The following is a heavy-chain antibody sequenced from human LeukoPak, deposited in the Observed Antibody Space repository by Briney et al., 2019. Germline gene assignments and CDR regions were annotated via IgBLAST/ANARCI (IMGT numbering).Heavy chain of an antibody. Sequence: PGGSLRLSCAASGFTFSSYWMHWVRQAPGKGLVWVSRINTDGSSTSYADSVKGRFTISRDNAKNTLYLQMNSLRAEDTAVYYCARAGGGYDYDWFDPWGQGTLVTVSS. J-gene: IGHJ5*02. D-gene: IGHD5-12*01. V-gene: IGHV3-74*01. CDR1: GFTFSSYW. CDR2: INTDGSST. CDR3: ARAGGGYDYDWFDP.